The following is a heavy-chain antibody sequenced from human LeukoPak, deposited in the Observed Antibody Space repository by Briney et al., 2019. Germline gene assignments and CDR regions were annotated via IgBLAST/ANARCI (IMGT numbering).Heavy chain of an antibody. CDR3: ARVPQPGGRYGDLDY. D-gene: IGHD1-26*01. V-gene: IGHV3-49*04. J-gene: IGHJ4*02. Sequence: PGGSLRLSCTASGFTFGDYAMSWVRQAPGKGLEWVGFIRSKAYGGTTEYAASVKGRFTISRDDSKSIAFLQMNSLKTEGTALYYCARVPQPGGRYGDLDYWGQGTLVTVSS. CDR1: GFTFGDYA. CDR2: IRSKAYGGTT.